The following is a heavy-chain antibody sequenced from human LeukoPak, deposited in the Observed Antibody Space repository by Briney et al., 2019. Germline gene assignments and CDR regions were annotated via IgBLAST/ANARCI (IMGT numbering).Heavy chain of an antibody. J-gene: IGHJ4*02. CDR3: ARHDTMIVVVDY. CDR2: IYYSGST. CDR1: GGSISSSSYY. V-gene: IGHV4-39*01. D-gene: IGHD3-22*01. Sequence: ASETLSLTCTVSGGSISSSSYYWGWIRQPPGKGLEWIGSIYYSGSTYYNPSLKSRVTISVDTSKNQFSLKLSSVTAADTAVYYCARHDTMIVVVDYWGQGTLVTVSS.